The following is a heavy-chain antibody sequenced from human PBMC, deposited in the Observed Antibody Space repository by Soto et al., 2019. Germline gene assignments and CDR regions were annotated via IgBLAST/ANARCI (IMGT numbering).Heavy chain of an antibody. J-gene: IGHJ4*02. V-gene: IGHV3-15*01. Sequence: GGPLRLSCAASGFTFSNAWMNWVRQAPGGGLEWVGRIKSKGNGGTTDYAASVKGRFTIFRDDSQNTVYLKMNSLRIDDRAVYYCNTGEYYMDCRSQGTLVTVSS. CDR3: NTGEYYMDC. CDR1: GFTFSNAW. CDR2: IKSKGNGGTT.